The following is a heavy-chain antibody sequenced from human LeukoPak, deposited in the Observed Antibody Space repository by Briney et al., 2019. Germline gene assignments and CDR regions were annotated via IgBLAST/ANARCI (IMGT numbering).Heavy chain of an antibody. CDR2: IYYTGST. Sequence: PSETLSLTCAVYGGSFSGYYWSWIRQPPGKGLEWIGYIYYTGSTNSNPSLKSRLTISLDTSKNQFSLNLTSVTAADTAVYYCARARDFASGSRIDYWGQGILVTVSS. CDR3: ARARDFASGSRIDY. D-gene: IGHD3-10*01. CDR1: GGSFSGYY. J-gene: IGHJ4*02. V-gene: IGHV4-59*01.